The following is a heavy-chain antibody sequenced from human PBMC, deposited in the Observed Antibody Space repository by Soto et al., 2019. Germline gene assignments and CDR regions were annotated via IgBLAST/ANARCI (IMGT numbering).Heavy chain of an antibody. CDR2: ISGRGDST. CDR1: GFTFSTYA. Sequence: EVQLLESGGGLVQPGGSLRLSCAASGFTFSTYAMRWVRQAPGKGLEWVSAISGRGDSTYYADSVKGRFTISRDNSKNTLYLQMNRLRAEETAVYYCARRGSGSYYDYWGQGTLVTVSS. CDR3: ARRGSGSYYDY. J-gene: IGHJ4*02. D-gene: IGHD1-26*01. V-gene: IGHV3-23*01.